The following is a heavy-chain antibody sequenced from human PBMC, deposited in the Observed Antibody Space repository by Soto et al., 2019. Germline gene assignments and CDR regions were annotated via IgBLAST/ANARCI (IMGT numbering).Heavy chain of an antibody. J-gene: IGHJ5*02. CDR1: GGSISSSSYY. CDR3: ARLARFGHWFDP. D-gene: IGHD3-16*01. CDR2: IYYSGST. Sequence: SETLSLTCTVSGGSISSSSYYWGWIRQPPGKGLEWIGSIYYSGSTYYNPSLKSRVTISVDTSKNQFSLKLSSVTAADTAVYYCARLARFGHWFDPWGQGTLVTVSS. V-gene: IGHV4-39*01.